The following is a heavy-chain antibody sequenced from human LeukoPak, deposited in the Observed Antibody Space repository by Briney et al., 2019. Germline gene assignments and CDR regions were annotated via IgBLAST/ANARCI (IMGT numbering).Heavy chain of an antibody. J-gene: IGHJ4*02. D-gene: IGHD5-18*01. CDR2: IYCSGST. Sequence: SETLSLTCTVSGGPISSGGYYWSWIRQHPGKGLEWIGYIYCSGSTYYNPSLKSRVTISVDTSKNQFSLKLSSVTAADTAVYYCARGRRGVRQLLNQNYFDYWGQGTLVTVSS. CDR3: ARGRRGVRQLLNQNYFDY. CDR1: GGPISSGGYY. V-gene: IGHV4-31*03.